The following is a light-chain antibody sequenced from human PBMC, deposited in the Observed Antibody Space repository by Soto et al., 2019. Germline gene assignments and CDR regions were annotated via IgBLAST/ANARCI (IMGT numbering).Light chain of an antibody. J-gene: IGLJ2*01. CDR2: LNSDGSH. V-gene: IGLV4-69*01. Sequence: QPVLTQSPSASASLGASVKLTCTLSSGHSSYAIAWHQQQPEKGPRYLMKLNSDGSHRKGDGIPDRFSGSSSGAERYLTISSLQSEDEADYYCQTWGSGIRVVFGGGIKLTVL. CDR3: QTWGSGIRVV. CDR1: SGHSSYA.